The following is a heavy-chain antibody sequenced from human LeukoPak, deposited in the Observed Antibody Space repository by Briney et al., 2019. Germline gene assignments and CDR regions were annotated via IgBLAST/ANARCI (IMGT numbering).Heavy chain of an antibody. V-gene: IGHV3-30*14. D-gene: IGHD6-19*01. J-gene: IGHJ6*02. Sequence: PGGSLRLSCAASGFTFSSYAMHWVRQAPGEGLEWVAVISYDGSNKYYADSVKGRFTISRDNSKNTLYLQMNSLRAEDTAVYYCAREGRDSSGWYYYYYGMDVWGQGTTVTVSS. CDR1: GFTFSSYA. CDR2: ISYDGSNK. CDR3: AREGRDSSGWYYYYYGMDV.